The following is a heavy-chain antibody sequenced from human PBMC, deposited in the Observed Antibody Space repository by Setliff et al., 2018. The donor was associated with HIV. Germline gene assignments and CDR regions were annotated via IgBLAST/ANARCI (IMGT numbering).Heavy chain of an antibody. J-gene: IGHJ6*02. V-gene: IGHV4-59*02. CDR1: GASVSSHY. D-gene: IGHD3-16*01. Sequence: KPSETLSLTCTVYGASVSSHYWSWIRQPPGKGLEWVGSISDRGTTNYNPSLKSRVTVSSDTSKNQVFLKVTSLTSADTAEYYCARHKVTSALGGLIYDYFYYGMDVWGHGTTVTVSS. CDR2: ISDRGTT. CDR3: ARHKVTSALGGLIYDYFYYGMDV.